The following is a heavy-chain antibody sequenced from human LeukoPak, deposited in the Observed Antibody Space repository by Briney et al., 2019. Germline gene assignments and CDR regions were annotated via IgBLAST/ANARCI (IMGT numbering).Heavy chain of an antibody. CDR2: LYSGGTT. Sequence: GGSLRLSCAASGFTVSSHYMSWVRQAPGKGLEWVSVLYSGGTTYYADSVKGRFTISRDNSKNTLYLEMNSLRAEDTAVYYCAKEVYYYGSGSYYSANYIDYWGQGTLVTVSS. V-gene: IGHV3-53*01. CDR1: GFTVSSHY. D-gene: IGHD3-10*01. J-gene: IGHJ4*02. CDR3: AKEVYYYGSGSYYSANYIDY.